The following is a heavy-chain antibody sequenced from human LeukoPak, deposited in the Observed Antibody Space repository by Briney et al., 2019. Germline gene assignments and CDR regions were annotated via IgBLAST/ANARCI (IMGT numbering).Heavy chain of an antibody. CDR2: IYYSGST. Sequence: SETLSLTCTVSGDSISSYYWSWIRQPPGKGLEWIGYIYYSGSTNYNPSLKSRVTISVDTSKNQFSLKLSSVTAADTAVYYCARDGGYSYGYDYWGQGTLVTVSS. D-gene: IGHD5-18*01. CDR3: ARDGGYSYGYDY. J-gene: IGHJ4*02. CDR1: GDSISSYY. V-gene: IGHV4-59*01.